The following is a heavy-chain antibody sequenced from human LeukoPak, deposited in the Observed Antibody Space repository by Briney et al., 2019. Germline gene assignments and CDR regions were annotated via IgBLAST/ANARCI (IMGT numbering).Heavy chain of an antibody. Sequence: GASVKVSCKASGYTFTSYDINWVRQATGQGLEWMGWMNPNSGNTGYAQKFQGRVTMTRNTSISTAYMELSSLRSEDTAVYYCARIVRVRGPYYYYYMDVWGKGTTVTVSS. CDR3: ARIVRVRGPYYYYYMDV. CDR2: MNPNSGNT. V-gene: IGHV1-8*01. J-gene: IGHJ6*03. D-gene: IGHD3-10*01. CDR1: GYTFTSYD.